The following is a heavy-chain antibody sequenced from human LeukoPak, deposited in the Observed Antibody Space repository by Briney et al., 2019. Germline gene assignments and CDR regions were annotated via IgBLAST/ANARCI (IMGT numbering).Heavy chain of an antibody. CDR2: INSDGSST. Sequence: PGGSLRLSCAASGFTFSSYWMHWVRQAPGKGLVWVSRINSDGSSTSYADPVKGRFTISRDNARNTLYLQMNSLRAEDTAVYYCARDLEWFGDVDDYWGQGTLVTVSS. CDR3: ARDLEWFGDVDDY. V-gene: IGHV3-74*01. J-gene: IGHJ4*02. D-gene: IGHD3-10*01. CDR1: GFTFSSYW.